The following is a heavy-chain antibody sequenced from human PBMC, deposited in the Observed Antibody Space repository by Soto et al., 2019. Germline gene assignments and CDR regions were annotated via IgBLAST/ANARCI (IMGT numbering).Heavy chain of an antibody. V-gene: IGHV1-3*01. Sequence: GASVKVSCKASGFTFSSYALHWLRQAPGQRPEWMGWINADNGDTKYSQNFQGRVTITRDTSATTAYMELSSLRFEDTAVYYCARDYSDSSGYWNWFDPWGQGTLVTVSS. D-gene: IGHD3-22*01. J-gene: IGHJ5*02. CDR2: INADNGDT. CDR3: ARDYSDSSGYWNWFDP. CDR1: GFTFSSYA.